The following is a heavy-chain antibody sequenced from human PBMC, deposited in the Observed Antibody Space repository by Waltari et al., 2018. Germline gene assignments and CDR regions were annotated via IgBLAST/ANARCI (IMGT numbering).Heavy chain of an antibody. V-gene: IGHV4-39*07. CDR2: IYYSGST. Sequence: QLQLQESGPGLVKPSETLSLTCTVSGGSISSSSYYWGWIRQPPGKGLEWIGSIYYSGSTYDTPSLKSRVTISVDTSKNHFSLKLSSVTAADTAVYFCARDPGAHSSGYRFDPWGQGTLVTVSS. CDR3: ARDPGAHSSGYRFDP. CDR1: GGSISSSSYY. D-gene: IGHD6-25*01. J-gene: IGHJ5*02.